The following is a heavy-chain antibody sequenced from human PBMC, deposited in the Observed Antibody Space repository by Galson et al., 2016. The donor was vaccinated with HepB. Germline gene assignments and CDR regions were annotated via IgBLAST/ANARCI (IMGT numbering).Heavy chain of an antibody. CDR2: VTIDGRL. V-gene: IGHV3-11*06. CDR1: GFTVNAQN. Sequence: SLRLSCAAFGFTVNAQNINWIRQAPGKGLEWISYVTIDGRLSYAESVRGRFTVSRDMAQNSVTLSMNSLREEDTGVYFCARDTEKRPRKYGSGNVSFYFYVGLDVWGRGTTAIVS. D-gene: IGHD3-10*01. J-gene: IGHJ6*02. CDR3: ARDTEKRPRKYGSGNVSFYFYVGLDV.